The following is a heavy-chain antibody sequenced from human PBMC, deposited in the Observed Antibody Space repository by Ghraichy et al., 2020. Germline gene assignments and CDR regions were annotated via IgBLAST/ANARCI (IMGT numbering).Heavy chain of an antibody. J-gene: IGHJ4*02. CDR2: IKEDGSDK. D-gene: IGHD4-11*01. CDR1: GFTFRDYW. Sequence: GESLNISCAASGFTFRDYWMSWVRRAPGKGLEWVANIKEDGSDKRYEDTVRGRFTISSDNAKNSVYLQLNNLRIDDTAVYYCARKYSPIDYWGQGTLVTVSS. V-gene: IGHV3-7*01. CDR3: ARKYSPIDY.